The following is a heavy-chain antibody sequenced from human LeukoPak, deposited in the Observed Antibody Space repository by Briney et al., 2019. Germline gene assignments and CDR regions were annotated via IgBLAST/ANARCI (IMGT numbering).Heavy chain of an antibody. J-gene: IGHJ5*02. V-gene: IGHV1-2*02. CDR1: GYTFTGYY. Sequence: GASVKVSCKASGYTFTGYYMHWVRQAPGQGLEWMGWINPNSGGTNYAQKFQGRVTMTRNTSISTAYMELSSLRSEDTAVYYCARGPDDILTGYYRSNWFDPWGQGTLVTVSS. CDR2: INPNSGGT. D-gene: IGHD3-9*01. CDR3: ARGPDDILTGYYRSNWFDP.